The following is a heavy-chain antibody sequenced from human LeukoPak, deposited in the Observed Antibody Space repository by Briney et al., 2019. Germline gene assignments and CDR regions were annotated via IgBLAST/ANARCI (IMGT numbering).Heavy chain of an antibody. CDR1: GGTFSSYA. Sequence: SVKVSCKASGGTFSSYAISWVRQAPGQGLEWMGGIIPIFGTANYAQKFQGRVTITADESTSTAYMELSSLRSEDTAVYYCAKVRWDHRELLLALDYWGQGTLVTVSS. V-gene: IGHV1-69*01. D-gene: IGHD1-26*01. CDR3: AKVRWDHRELLLALDY. J-gene: IGHJ4*02. CDR2: IIPIFGTA.